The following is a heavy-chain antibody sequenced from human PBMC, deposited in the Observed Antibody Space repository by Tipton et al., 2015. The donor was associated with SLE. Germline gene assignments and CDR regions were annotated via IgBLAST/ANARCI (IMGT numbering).Heavy chain of an antibody. D-gene: IGHD2-15*01. V-gene: IGHV3-48*03. CDR3: ARARGCDFPYYFAS. CDR1: GFTFSAYE. J-gene: IGHJ4*02. CDR2: ISFSGSTI. Sequence: SLRLSCAASGFTFSAYEMNWVRQAPGKGLEWLSYISFSGSTIYYADSVKGRFIVSRDNAKNSLYLQMNSLRAEDTATYYCARARGCDFPYYFASWGQGTLLTVSS.